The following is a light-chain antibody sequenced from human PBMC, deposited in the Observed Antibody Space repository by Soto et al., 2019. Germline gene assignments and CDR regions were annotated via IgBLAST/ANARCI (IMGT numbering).Light chain of an antibody. CDR3: QQYNDRLWT. V-gene: IGKV1-39*01. J-gene: IGKJ1*01. CDR1: QSISSY. Sequence: DIQMTQSPSSLSASLGDRVTITCRASQSISSYLNWYQQKPGKAPKLLIYAASSLQSGVPSRFSGSGSGTDFTLTISSLQSEDFAVYFCQQYNDRLWTFGQGTKVDIK. CDR2: AAS.